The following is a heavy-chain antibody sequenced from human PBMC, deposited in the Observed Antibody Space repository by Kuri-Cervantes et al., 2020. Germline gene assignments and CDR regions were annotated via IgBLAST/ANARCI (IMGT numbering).Heavy chain of an antibody. CDR2: ISGSGGGT. Sequence: LSLTCAASGFTFSSYAMSWVRQAPGKGLEWVSAISGSGGGTYYADSVKGRFTISRDNSKNTLYLQMNSLRAEDTAVYYCAKRVFPNNYFDYWGQGTLVTVSS. V-gene: IGHV3-23*01. CDR3: AKRVFPNNYFDY. CDR1: GFTFSSYA. D-gene: IGHD2/OR15-2a*01. J-gene: IGHJ4*02.